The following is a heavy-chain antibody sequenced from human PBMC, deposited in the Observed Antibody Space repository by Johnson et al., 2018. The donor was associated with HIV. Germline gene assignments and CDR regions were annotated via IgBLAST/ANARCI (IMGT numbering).Heavy chain of an antibody. V-gene: IGHV3-30*02. CDR1: GFTFSSYG. Sequence: QVQLLESGGGVVQPGGSLRLSCAASGFTFSSYGMHWVRQAPGKGLEWVAFIRYDGSNKYYADSVKGRFTISRDNSKNTLYLQMNSLRAEDTAVYYCANEVIAAAGKGRANRSAFDIWGQGTMVTVSS. D-gene: IGHD6-13*01. CDR2: IRYDGSNK. CDR3: ANEVIAAAGKGRANRSAFDI. J-gene: IGHJ3*02.